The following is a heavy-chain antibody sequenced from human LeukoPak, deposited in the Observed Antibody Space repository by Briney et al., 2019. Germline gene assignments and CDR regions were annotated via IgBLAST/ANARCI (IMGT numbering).Heavy chain of an antibody. V-gene: IGHV1-8*01. CDR1: GYTFTSYD. D-gene: IGHD6-6*01. CDR3: ARASSSSSYYFAY. CDR2: MNPNSGNT. Sequence: VASVKVSCKASGYTFTSYDINWVRQATGQGLEWMGWMNPNSGNTGYAQKLQGRVTMTRNTSISTAYMELSSLRSEDTAVDYCARASSSSSYYFAYWGQGTLVTVSS. J-gene: IGHJ4*02.